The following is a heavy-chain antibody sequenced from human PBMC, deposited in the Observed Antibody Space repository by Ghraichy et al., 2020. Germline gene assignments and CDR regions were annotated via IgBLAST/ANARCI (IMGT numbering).Heavy chain of an antibody. J-gene: IGHJ4*02. V-gene: IGHV4-59*01. CDR3: ARGHDFWSGYYIEANFDY. CDR2: IYYSGST. CDR1: GGSISSYY. Sequence: QTLSLTCTVSGGSISSYYWSWIRQPPGNGLEWIGYIYYSGSTNYNPSLKSRVTISVDTSKNQFSLKLSSVTAADTAVYYCARGHDFWSGYYIEANFDYWGQGTLVTVSS. D-gene: IGHD3-3*01.